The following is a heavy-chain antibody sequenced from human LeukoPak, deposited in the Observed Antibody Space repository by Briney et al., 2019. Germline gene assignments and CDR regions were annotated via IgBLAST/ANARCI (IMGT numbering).Heavy chain of an antibody. Sequence: PGGSLRLSCAASGFTFSSYSMNRVRQAPGKGLEWVSSISSSSSYIYYADSVKGRFTISRDNAKNSLYLQMNSLRAEDTAVYYCARESITIFGVVTLYYYYGMDVWGQGTTVTVSS. J-gene: IGHJ6*02. CDR1: GFTFSSYS. CDR2: ISSSSSYI. CDR3: ARESITIFGVVTLYYYYGMDV. V-gene: IGHV3-21*01. D-gene: IGHD3-3*01.